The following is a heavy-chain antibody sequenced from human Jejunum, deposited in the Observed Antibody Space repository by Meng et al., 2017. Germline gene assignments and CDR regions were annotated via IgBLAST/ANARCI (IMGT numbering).Heavy chain of an antibody. J-gene: IGHJ5*02. CDR3: ASGPYGSEGFSQNLFDP. CDR1: GYTFTGYH. CDR2: ISPNSGVT. Sequence: QVQLVQSGAEVKQPGASVTVSCKASGYTFTGYHMHWVRQAPGQGLEWMGRISPNSGVTNHAQKFQGRITMTRDISITTAYMELSELRSDDTAVYYCASGPYGSEGFSQNLFDPWGQGTLVTVSS. V-gene: IGHV1-2*06. D-gene: IGHD3-10*01.